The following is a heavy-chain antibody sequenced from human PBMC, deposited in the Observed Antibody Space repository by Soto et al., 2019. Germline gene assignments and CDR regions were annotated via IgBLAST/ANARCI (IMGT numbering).Heavy chain of an antibody. CDR2: MSATGTYI. CDR1: GFTFSTYS. Sequence: EVQLVESGGGLVKPGESLRLSCAASGFTFSTYSMNWVRQAPGKGLEWVSSMSATGTYIYSSDSVKGRFTISRDYAKNSLYLQMNSLRAEDTAVYYCVRGTCIPTYCPLFDYWGQGTLVTVSS. V-gene: IGHV3-21*06. CDR3: VRGTCIPTYCPLFDY. J-gene: IGHJ4*02. D-gene: IGHD2-21*01.